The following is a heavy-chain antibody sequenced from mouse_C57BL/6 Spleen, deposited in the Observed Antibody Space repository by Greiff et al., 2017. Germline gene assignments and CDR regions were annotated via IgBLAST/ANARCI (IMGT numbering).Heavy chain of an antibody. D-gene: IGHD2-1*01. J-gene: IGHJ4*01. CDR1: GFSLSTSGMG. CDR2: IYWDDDK. V-gene: IGHV8-12*01. Sequence: QVTLKVCGPGILQSSQTLSLTCSFSGFSLSTSGMGVSWIRQPSGKGLEWLAHIYWDDDKRYNPSLKSRLTISKDTSRNQVFLKITSVDTADTATYYCARRGDYYGNWVDYWGQGTSVTVSS. CDR3: ARRGDYYGNWVDY.